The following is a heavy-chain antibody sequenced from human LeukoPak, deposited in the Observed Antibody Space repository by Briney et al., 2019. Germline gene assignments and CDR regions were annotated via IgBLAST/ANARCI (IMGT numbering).Heavy chain of an antibody. D-gene: IGHD3-22*01. CDR2: IYHSGST. Sequence: SETLSLTCTVSGGSIRSSNYYWGWIRQPPGKGLEWIGSIYHSGSTYYNPSLKSRVTISVDTSKNQFPLKLSYVTAADTAVYYCARGDSSGYYYPYFDYWGQGTLVTVSS. CDR1: GGSIRSSNYY. CDR3: ARGDSSGYYYPYFDY. J-gene: IGHJ4*02. V-gene: IGHV4-39*06.